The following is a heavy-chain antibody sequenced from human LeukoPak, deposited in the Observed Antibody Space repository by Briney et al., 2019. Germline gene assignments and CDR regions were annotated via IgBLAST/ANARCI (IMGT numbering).Heavy chain of an antibody. CDR3: ARGTYFAY. CDR2: ISAYNGNT. V-gene: IGHV1-18*01. D-gene: IGHD1-26*01. J-gene: IGHJ4*02. Sequence: ASVKLSCKASGYTFTIYCIIWVRQAPAQGLEWMGWISAYNGNTNCAQKLQGRVTMTTDTSTSTAYMELRSLRSDDTAVYYCARGTYFAYWGQGTLVTVSS. CDR1: GYTFTIYC.